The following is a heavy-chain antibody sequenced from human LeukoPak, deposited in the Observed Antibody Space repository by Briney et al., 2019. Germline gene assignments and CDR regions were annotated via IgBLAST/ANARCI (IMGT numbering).Heavy chain of an antibody. D-gene: IGHD6-19*01. J-gene: IGHJ4*02. V-gene: IGHV3-7*05. CDR2: IKEDGSRN. Sequence: PGGSLRLSCAASGFTFSSYWMSWVRQAPGKGLEWVANIKEDGSRNHYVDSVKGRFTISRDNAKNSLYLQMSSLRAEDTAVYYCARQLSGWYDADPYWGQGTLVTVSS. CDR3: ARQLSGWYDADPY. CDR1: GFTFSSYW.